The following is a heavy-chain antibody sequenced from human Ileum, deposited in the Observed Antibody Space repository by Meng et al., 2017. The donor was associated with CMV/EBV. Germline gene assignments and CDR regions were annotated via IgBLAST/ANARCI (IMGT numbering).Heavy chain of an antibody. V-gene: IGHV3-23*01. CDR2: VNGGGGST. Sequence: GESLKISCAASGFTFSGYSMSWVRQAPGKGLEWVSNVNGGGGSTYYADSVKGRFTISRDNSKNILYLQMNSLRAEDTAVYYCAKRLIGTWGNSDAFDFWGQGTRVTV. CDR3: AKRLIGTWGNSDAFDF. J-gene: IGHJ3*01. CDR1: GFTFSGYS. D-gene: IGHD4-23*01.